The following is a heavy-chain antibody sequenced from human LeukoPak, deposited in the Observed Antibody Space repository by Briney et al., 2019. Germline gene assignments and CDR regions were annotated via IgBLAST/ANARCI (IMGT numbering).Heavy chain of an antibody. J-gene: IGHJ4*02. V-gene: IGHV4-59*01. CDR2: IDYSGST. CDR3: ARVSRRQTLDY. CDR1: NGSISTYY. Sequence: SETLSLTCIVSNGSISTYYWSWIRQPPGKGLEWIGYIDYSGSTNYNPSLKSRVTMSLDTSKNHFSRRLSSVTAADSAVYYCARVSRRQTLDYWGQGTLVTVSS.